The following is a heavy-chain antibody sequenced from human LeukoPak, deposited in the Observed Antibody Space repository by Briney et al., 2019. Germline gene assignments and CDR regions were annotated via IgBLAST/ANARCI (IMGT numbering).Heavy chain of an antibody. CDR1: GFTVSSNY. V-gene: IGHV3-53*05. Sequence: GGSLRLSCAASGFTVSSNYMSWVRQAPGKGLEWVSVIYSGGSTYYADSVKGRFTISRDNSKSTTYLQMNSLRAEDTAVYYCARDHLATVVYVFDYWGQGTLVTVSS. CDR2: IYSGGST. J-gene: IGHJ4*02. CDR3: ARDHLATVVYVFDY. D-gene: IGHD4-23*01.